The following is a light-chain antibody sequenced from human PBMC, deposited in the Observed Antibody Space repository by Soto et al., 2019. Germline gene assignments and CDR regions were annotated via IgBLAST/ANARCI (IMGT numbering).Light chain of an antibody. CDR1: QSVSSSY. CDR3: QQYGSSPWT. V-gene: IGKV3-20*01. CDR2: GAS. J-gene: IGKJ1*01. Sequence: EIVLTQSPGTLSLSPGERATLSCRSSQSVSSSYLAWYQQKPGQAPRLLIYGASSRATGIPDRFSGSGSGKDFTLTIRSLEPEDFAGYYCQQYGSSPWTFGQGTKVEIK.